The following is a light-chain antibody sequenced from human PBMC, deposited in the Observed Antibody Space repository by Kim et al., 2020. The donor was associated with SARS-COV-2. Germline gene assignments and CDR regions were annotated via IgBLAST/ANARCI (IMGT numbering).Light chain of an antibody. CDR2: WAS. V-gene: IGKV4-1*01. Sequence: RATINCRSSQSVLYSSNNYNYLAWYRQKPRQSPQLLIYWASTRKSGVPDRFRGSGSGTDFTLTINSLQAEDVAVYYCQQYYSNPPTFGGGTKVEIK. CDR1: QSVLYSSNNYNY. CDR3: QQYYSNPPT. J-gene: IGKJ4*01.